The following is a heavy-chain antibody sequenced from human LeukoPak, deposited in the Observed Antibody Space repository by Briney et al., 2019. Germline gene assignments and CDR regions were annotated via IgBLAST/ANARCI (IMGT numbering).Heavy chain of an antibody. CDR2: ISSSSSTI. Sequence: GSLRLSCAASGFTFSHAWMSWARQAPGKGLEWVSYISSSSSTIYYADSVKGRFTISRDNAKNSLYLQMNSLRAEDTAVYYCARSMVRGVIITDLGYWGQGTLVTVSS. CDR1: GFTFSHAW. CDR3: ARSMVRGVIITDLGY. V-gene: IGHV3-48*04. D-gene: IGHD3-10*01. J-gene: IGHJ4*02.